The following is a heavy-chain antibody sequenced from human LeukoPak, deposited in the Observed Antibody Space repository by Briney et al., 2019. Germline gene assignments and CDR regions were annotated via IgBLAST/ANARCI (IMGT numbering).Heavy chain of an antibody. CDR3: ARGRDDDVWGSYPTCFDF. V-gene: IGHV4-61*02. Sequence: PSETLSLTCTVSGGSISSGTYYWTWIRQPAGKVLEWIGRIYNSGSTSYNPSLKSRVTLSMDTSRNQFSLKLSSVTAADTAVYYCARGRDDDVWGSYPTCFDFWGQGTLVTVSS. CDR2: IYNSGST. D-gene: IGHD3-16*01. J-gene: IGHJ4*02. CDR1: GGSISSGTYY.